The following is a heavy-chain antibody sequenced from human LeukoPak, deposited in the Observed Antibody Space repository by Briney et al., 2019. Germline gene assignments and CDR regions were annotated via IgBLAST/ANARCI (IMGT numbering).Heavy chain of an antibody. CDR2: INKDGSER. D-gene: IGHD3-3*01. Sequence: PGGSLRLSCAASGFTFSTYWMSWVRQAPGRGPEWVANINKDGSERHYADSVKGRFTISRDNAKNSLYLQMNSLRAEDAAVYYCAREPSNTIFGSLIDYWGQGILVTVSS. J-gene: IGHJ4*02. CDR1: GFTFSTYW. V-gene: IGHV3-7*05. CDR3: AREPSNTIFGSLIDY.